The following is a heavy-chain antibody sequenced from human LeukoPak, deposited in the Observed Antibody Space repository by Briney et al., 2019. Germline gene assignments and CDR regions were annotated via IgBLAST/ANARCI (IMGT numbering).Heavy chain of an antibody. Sequence: PGGSLRLSCVASGFTFSSSYSLNWVRQAPGKGPEWVSSISSSSSYIYYADSVKGRFTISRDNAKNSLYLQMNSLRAEDTAVYYCTSQTEYYFDYWGQGTLVTVSS. CDR2: ISSSSSYI. V-gene: IGHV3-21*01. J-gene: IGHJ4*02. D-gene: IGHD1-1*01. CDR3: TSQTEYYFDY. CDR1: GFTFSSSYS.